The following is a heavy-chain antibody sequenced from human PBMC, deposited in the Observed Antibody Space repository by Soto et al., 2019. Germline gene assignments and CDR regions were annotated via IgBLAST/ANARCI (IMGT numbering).Heavy chain of an antibody. CDR2: INAGNGNT. CDR1: GYTFTSYA. CDR3: ARSDIVATIYYYYGMDV. V-gene: IGHV1-3*01. D-gene: IGHD5-12*01. J-gene: IGHJ6*02. Sequence: VASVKVSCKASGYTFTSYAMHWVRQAPGQRLEWMGWINAGNGNTKYSQKFQGRVTITRDTSASTAYMELSSLRSEDTAVYYCARSDIVATIYYYYGMDVWGQGTTVTVSS.